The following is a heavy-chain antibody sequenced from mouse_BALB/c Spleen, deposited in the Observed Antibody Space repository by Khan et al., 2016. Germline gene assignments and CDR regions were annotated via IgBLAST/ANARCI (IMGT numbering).Heavy chain of an antibody. J-gene: IGHJ3*01. Sequence: EVELVEPGGGLVQPGGSRKLSCAASGFTFSSFGMHWVRQAPEKGLEWVAYISSGTSTFYYVVTVKGRFTIYRDNPKNTLVLQMSSLRSEDTAMYYWARNYYDHTSWFANWGQGTLVTITA. V-gene: IGHV5-17*02. CDR3: ARNYYDHTSWFAN. D-gene: IGHD2-4*01. CDR1: GFTFSSFG. CDR2: ISSGTSTF.